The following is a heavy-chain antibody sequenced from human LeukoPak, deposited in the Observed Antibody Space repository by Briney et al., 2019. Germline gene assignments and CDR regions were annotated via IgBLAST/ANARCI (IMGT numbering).Heavy chain of an antibody. Sequence: GGSLRLSCGASGFTFRSYAMSRVRQAPGKGLEWVSAISSNGDTIYYADSVKGRFTTSRDNSKNTLYLQVNSLRAEDTAVYYCAKDLGAYSSSWWGQGTLVTVSS. D-gene: IGHD6-13*01. CDR2: ISSNGDTI. J-gene: IGHJ4*02. V-gene: IGHV3-23*01. CDR1: GFTFRSYA. CDR3: AKDLGAYSSSW.